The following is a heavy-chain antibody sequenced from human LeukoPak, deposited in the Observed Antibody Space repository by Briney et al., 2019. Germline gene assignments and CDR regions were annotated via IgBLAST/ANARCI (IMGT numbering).Heavy chain of an antibody. Sequence: SETLSLTCSVGGGSLSSHYWSWIRQPPGRGLELVGHIYYTGTTFYNPSLNSRVTISLDTSRNQFSLRLTSVTAADTAVYYCARFSSGCSTASCYLTNWGQGTLVTVSS. CDR1: GGSLSSHY. J-gene: IGHJ1*01. CDR3: ARFSSGCSTASCYLTN. CDR2: IYYTGTT. V-gene: IGHV4-59*11. D-gene: IGHD2-2*01.